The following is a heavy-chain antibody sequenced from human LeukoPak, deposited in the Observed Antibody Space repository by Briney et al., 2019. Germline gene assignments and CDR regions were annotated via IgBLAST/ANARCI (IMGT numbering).Heavy chain of an antibody. Sequence: ASVKVSCKASGYTFTGYYMHWVRQAPGQGLEWMGWMNPNSGNTGYAQKFQGRVTMTRNTSISTAYMELSSLRSEDTAVYYCASSWLGGAFDIWGQGTMVTVSS. V-gene: IGHV1-8*02. CDR2: MNPNSGNT. D-gene: IGHD6-19*01. CDR3: ASSWLGGAFDI. CDR1: GYTFTGYY. J-gene: IGHJ3*02.